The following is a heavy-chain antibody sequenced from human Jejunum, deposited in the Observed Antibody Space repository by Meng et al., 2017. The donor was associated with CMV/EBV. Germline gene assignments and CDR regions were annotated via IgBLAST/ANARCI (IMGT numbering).Heavy chain of an antibody. Sequence: AAWKESRRDRSGDVERLEKTYYRAKLNSNYAVSVKSRTTINPDTTKDQFSLQLNSVTPEDTAVYYCVRMRYYEDTGYRYWYLDLWGRGTLVTVSS. CDR3: VRMRYYEDTGYRYWYLDL. CDR2: TYYRAKLNS. D-gene: IGHD3-22*01. V-gene: IGHV6-1*01. J-gene: IGHJ2*01. CDR1: AA.